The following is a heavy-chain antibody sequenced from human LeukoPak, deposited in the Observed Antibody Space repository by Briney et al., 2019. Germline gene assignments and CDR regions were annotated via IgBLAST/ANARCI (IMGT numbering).Heavy chain of an antibody. V-gene: IGHV4-59*01. Sequence: SETLSLTCSVSLASISSYYWSWIRQPPGKGLDWIGFFHYVGGTNYNPSLSSRVTLSIDRSKNQFSMNLKSVTAADTAVYYCARTVDYYDSNGFFLYYFDHWGQGALVTVSS. CDR1: LASISSYY. J-gene: IGHJ4*02. CDR2: FHYVGGT. CDR3: ARTVDYYDSNGFFLYYFDH. D-gene: IGHD3-22*01.